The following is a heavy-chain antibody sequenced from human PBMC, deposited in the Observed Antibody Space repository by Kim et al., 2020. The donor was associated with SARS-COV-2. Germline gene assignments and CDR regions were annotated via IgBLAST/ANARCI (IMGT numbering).Heavy chain of an antibody. V-gene: IGHV4-34*01. D-gene: IGHD2-15*01. Sequence: SETLSLICAVYGGSFSGYYWSWIRQPPGKGLEWIGEINHRGATNYNPSLKSRVTISVDTSRNQFSLRLNSMTAADTAVYYCARGPVPSGHPDYWSQG. CDR2: INHRGAT. J-gene: IGHJ4*02. CDR1: GGSFSGYY. CDR3: ARGPVPSGHPDY.